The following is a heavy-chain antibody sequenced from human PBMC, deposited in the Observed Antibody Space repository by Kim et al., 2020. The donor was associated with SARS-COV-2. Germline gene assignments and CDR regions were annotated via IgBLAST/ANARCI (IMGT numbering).Heavy chain of an antibody. CDR3: ARVLSGVGPLGVYYYYGMDF. CDR1: GYTFTSYD. J-gene: IGHJ6*02. CDR2: MNPNSGNT. D-gene: IGHD3-3*01. Sequence: ASVKVSCKASGYTFTSYDINWVRQATGQGLEWMGWMNPNSGNTGYAQKFQGRVTMTRNTSISTAYMELSSLRSEDTAVYYCARVLSGVGPLGVYYYYGMDFWGQGTTVTVSS. V-gene: IGHV1-8*01.